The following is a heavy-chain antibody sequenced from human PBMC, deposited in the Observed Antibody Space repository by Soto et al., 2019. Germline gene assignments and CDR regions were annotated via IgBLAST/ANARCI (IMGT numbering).Heavy chain of an antibody. CDR3: ATGVRLGELSSPFDY. J-gene: IGHJ4*02. CDR1: GYTLTELS. Sequence: GASVEVTCKGSGYTLTELSMHWVRQAPGKGREWMGGFDPEYGETNYAQKFEGRVTMTEDTYTDTAYMELSSLRSEDTAVYYCATGVRLGELSSPFDYWGQGTRVTGSS. V-gene: IGHV1-24*01. CDR2: FDPEYGET. D-gene: IGHD3-16*02.